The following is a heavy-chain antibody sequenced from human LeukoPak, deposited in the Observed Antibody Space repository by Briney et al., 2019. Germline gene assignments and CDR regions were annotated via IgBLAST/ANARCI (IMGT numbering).Heavy chain of an antibody. D-gene: IGHD3-22*01. V-gene: IGHV1-2*02. CDR3: ATPEYYYDSSGYYSGNYFDY. J-gene: IGHJ4*02. CDR1: GYTFTGYY. Sequence: ASVKCSRKASGYTFTGYYIDWVRQVPGQGLAWMVWINPNSGGTNYAQKFQGRVTMTRDTSISTAYMGLSRLRSDDTAVYYCATPEYYYDSSGYYSGNYFDYWGQGTLVTVSS. CDR2: INPNSGGT.